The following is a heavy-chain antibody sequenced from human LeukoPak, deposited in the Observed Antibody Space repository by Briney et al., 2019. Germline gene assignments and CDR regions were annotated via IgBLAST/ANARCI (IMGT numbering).Heavy chain of an antibody. Sequence: GGSLRLSCAASGFTFSSYAMSWVRQAPGKGLEWVAVIWYDGSNKYYVDSVKGRFTISRDNSKDTLYLQMNSLRAEDTAVYYCVRSARDCSSTSCRLDPWGQGTLVTVSS. J-gene: IGHJ5*02. D-gene: IGHD2-2*01. CDR1: GFTFSSYA. CDR3: VRSARDCSSTSCRLDP. CDR2: IWYDGSNK. V-gene: IGHV3-33*08.